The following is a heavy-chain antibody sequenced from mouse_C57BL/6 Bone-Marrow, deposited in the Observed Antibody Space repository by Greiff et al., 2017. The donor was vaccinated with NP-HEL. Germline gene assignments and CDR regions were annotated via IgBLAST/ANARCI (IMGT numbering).Heavy chain of an antibody. Sequence: QVQLKQPGAELVKPGASVKLSCKASGYTFTSYWMHWVKQRPGRGLEWIGRIDPNSGGTKYNEKFKSKATLTVDKPSSTAYMQLSSLTSEDSAVFFWARSGTYVVYYFDYWGQGTTLTVSS. D-gene: IGHD1-1*01. J-gene: IGHJ2*01. CDR1: GYTFTSYW. CDR2: IDPNSGGT. CDR3: ARSGTYVVYYFDY. V-gene: IGHV1-72*01.